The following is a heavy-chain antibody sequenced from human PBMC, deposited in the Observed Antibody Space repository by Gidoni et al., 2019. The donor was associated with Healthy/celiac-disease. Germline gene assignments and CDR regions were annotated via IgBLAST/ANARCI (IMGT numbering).Heavy chain of an antibody. D-gene: IGHD4-17*01. CDR1: GFTFRSYD. J-gene: IGHJ4*02. Sequence: EVQLVESGGGLVQPGGSLRLSCAASGFTFRSYDMHWVRQATGKGLEWVSAIGTAGDTYYPGSVKGRFTISRENAKNSLYLQMNSLRAGDTAVYYCARGLGDYGDYTYYFDYWGQGTLVTVSS. CDR3: ARGLGDYGDYTYYFDY. CDR2: IGTAGDT. V-gene: IGHV3-13*01.